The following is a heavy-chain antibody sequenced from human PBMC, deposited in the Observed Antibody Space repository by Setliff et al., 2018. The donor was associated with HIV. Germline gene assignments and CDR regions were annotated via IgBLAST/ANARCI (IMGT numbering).Heavy chain of an antibody. D-gene: IGHD4-17*01. Sequence: EASVKVSCKASGYTFTSYYMHWVRQAPGQGLEWMGIINPSGGSTSYAQKFQGRVTMTRDTSTSTVYMELSSLRSEDTAVYYCARAPGPYGDYNWFDPWGQGALVTVSS. CDR1: GYTFTSYY. CDR2: INPSGGST. CDR3: ARAPGPYGDYNWFDP. J-gene: IGHJ5*02. V-gene: IGHV1-46*01.